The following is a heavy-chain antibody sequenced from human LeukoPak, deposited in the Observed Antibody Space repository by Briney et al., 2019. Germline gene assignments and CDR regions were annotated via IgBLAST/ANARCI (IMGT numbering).Heavy chain of an antibody. V-gene: IGHV4-39*07. CDR1: GGSISSSNYY. Sequence: ASETLSLTCTVPGGSISSSNYYWGWIRQPLGKGPEWIGSIYYSGSTYYNPSLRSRVNISVDTSKNQFSLKLSSVTAADTAVYYCARGHSTSSSYFCNGMDVWGQGTTVTVSS. D-gene: IGHD6-6*01. J-gene: IGHJ6*02. CDR3: ARGHSTSSSYFCNGMDV. CDR2: IYYSGST.